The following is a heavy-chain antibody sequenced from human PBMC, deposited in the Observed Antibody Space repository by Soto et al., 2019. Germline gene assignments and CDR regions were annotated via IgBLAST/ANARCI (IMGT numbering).Heavy chain of an antibody. D-gene: IGHD5-12*01. CDR2: ISSSSSYI. V-gene: IGHV3-21*01. CDR3: ARERGYSGYAIYYYYMDV. CDR1: GFTFSSYS. Sequence: GGSLRLSCAASGFTFSSYSMNWVRQAPGKGLEWVSSISSSSSYIYYADSVKGRFTISRDNAKNSLYLQMNSLRAEDTAVYYCARERGYSGYAIYYYYMDVWGKGTTVTVSS. J-gene: IGHJ6*03.